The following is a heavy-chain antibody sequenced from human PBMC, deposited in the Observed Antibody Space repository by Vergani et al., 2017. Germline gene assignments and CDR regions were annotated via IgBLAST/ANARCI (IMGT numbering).Heavy chain of an antibody. J-gene: IGHJ3*02. CDR2: IVVGSGNT. CDR1: GFPFNRSV. V-gene: IGHV1-58*01. D-gene: IGHD4-17*01. CDR3: AAAYGDYRRVAAFDI. Sequence: QMQLVQSGPEVKKPGTSVTVSCKASGFPFNRSVVQWVRQARGQRLEWIGWIVVGSGNTNYAQKFQERVTTTRDMSTSTAYMELSSLRSEDTAVYYCAAAYGDYRRVAAFDIWGQGTMVTVSS.